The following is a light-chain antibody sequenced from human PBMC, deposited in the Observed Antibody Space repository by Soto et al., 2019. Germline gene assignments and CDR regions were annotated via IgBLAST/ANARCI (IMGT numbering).Light chain of an antibody. CDR1: QRISTY. Sequence: DIQMTQPPSSLSASVGDRVTITCRASQRISTYLNWYQQKPGKAPKFLIYDASNLQSGVPSRFSGGGSGTDFTLTISSLQPEDFATYYCQQSYSTPRTFGQGSKVDVK. CDR3: QQSYSTPRT. V-gene: IGKV1-39*01. J-gene: IGKJ1*01. CDR2: DAS.